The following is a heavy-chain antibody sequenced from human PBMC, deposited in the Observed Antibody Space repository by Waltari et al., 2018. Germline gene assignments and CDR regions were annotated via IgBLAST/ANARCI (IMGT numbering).Heavy chain of an antibody. J-gene: IGHJ3*02. Sequence: QVQLVQSGAEAKKPGASVKVSCKASGYTFTSYGISWVRQAPGQGLEWMGWISAYNGNTNYAQKLQGRVTMTTDTSTSTAYMELRSLRSDDTAVYYCARRYYDSSGYLMDAFDIWGQGTMVTVSS. CDR3: ARRYYDSSGYLMDAFDI. CDR1: GYTFTSYG. CDR2: ISAYNGNT. V-gene: IGHV1-18*01. D-gene: IGHD3-22*01.